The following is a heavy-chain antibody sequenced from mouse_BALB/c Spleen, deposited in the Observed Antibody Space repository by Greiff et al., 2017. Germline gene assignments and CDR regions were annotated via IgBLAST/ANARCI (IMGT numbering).Heavy chain of an antibody. CDR1: GYTFTDYY. J-gene: IGHJ4*01. CDR2: IYPGSGNT. Sequence: VQVVESGAELARPGASVKLSCKASGYTFTDYYINWVKQRTGQGLEWIGEIYPGSGNTYYNEKFKGKATLTADKSSSTAYMQLSSLTSEDSAVYFCARGGYYAMDYWGQGTSVTVSS. CDR3: ARGGYYAMDY. V-gene: IGHV1-77*01.